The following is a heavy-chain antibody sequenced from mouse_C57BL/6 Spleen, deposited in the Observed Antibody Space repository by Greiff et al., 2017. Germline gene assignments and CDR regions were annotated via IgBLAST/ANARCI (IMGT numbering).Heavy chain of an antibody. CDR3: ARHYGSSYVGAMDY. J-gene: IGHJ4*01. Sequence: EVMLVESGGGLVKPGGSLKLSCAASGFTFSDYGMHWVRQAPEKGLEWVAYISSGSSTIYYADTVKGRFTISRDNAKNTLFLQMTSLRSEDTAMYYCARHYGSSYVGAMDYWGQGTSVTVSS. CDR1: GFTFSDYG. V-gene: IGHV5-17*01. CDR2: ISSGSSTI. D-gene: IGHD1-1*01.